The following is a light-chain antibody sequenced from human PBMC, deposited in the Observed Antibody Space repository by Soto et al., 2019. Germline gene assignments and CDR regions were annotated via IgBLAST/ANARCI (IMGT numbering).Light chain of an antibody. Sequence: DIQMTQFPSTLSATVGDSVTITCRASQPISGFLAWYQQKPGKAPKLLIYRASNLQSGVPSRFSGSGSGTEFTLTITSLQPDDFATYYCQQYNSYSRTFGQGTKVGIK. V-gene: IGKV1-5*03. CDR1: QPISGF. J-gene: IGKJ1*01. CDR3: QQYNSYSRT. CDR2: RAS.